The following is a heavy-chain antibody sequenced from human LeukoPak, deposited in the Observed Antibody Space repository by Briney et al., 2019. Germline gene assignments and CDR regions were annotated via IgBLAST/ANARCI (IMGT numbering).Heavy chain of an antibody. J-gene: IGHJ4*02. D-gene: IGHD3-10*01. V-gene: IGHV4-30-2*01. CDR3: ARTSDVGTYYGSGT. CDR2: IYHSGST. Sequence: SETLSLTCTVSGGSISSGGYYWSWIRQPPGKGLEWIGYIYHSGSTYYNPSLKSRVTISVDRSKNQFSLKLSSVTAADTAVYYCARTSDVGTYYGSGTWGQGTLVTVSS. CDR1: GGSISSGGYY.